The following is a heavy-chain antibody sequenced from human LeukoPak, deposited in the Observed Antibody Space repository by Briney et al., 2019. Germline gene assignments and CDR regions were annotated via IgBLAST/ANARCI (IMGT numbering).Heavy chain of an antibody. D-gene: IGHD2-2*01. V-gene: IGHV3-23*01. CDR3: ATDITELVVPAAIRDWFDP. CDR2: ISGSGGST. Sequence: GGSLRLSCAASGFTFSSYAMGWVRQAPGKGLEWVSAISGSGGSTYYADSVKGRFTISRDNSKNTLYLQMNSLRAEDTAVYYCATDITELVVPAAIRDWFDPWGQGTLVTVSS. CDR1: GFTFSSYA. J-gene: IGHJ5*02.